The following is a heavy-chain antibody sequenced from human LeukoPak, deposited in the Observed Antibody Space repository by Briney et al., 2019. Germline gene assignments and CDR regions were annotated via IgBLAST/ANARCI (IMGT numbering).Heavy chain of an antibody. Sequence: SVKVSCKASGFTFTSSAMQWVRQARGQRLEWIGWIVVGSGNTNYAQKLQGRVTMTTDTSTSTAYMELRSLRSDDTAVYYCATTYYCSSTSCYPYYWGQGTLVTVSS. D-gene: IGHD2-2*01. V-gene: IGHV1-58*02. CDR3: ATTYYCSSTSCYPYY. CDR1: GFTFTSSA. J-gene: IGHJ4*02. CDR2: IVVGSGNT.